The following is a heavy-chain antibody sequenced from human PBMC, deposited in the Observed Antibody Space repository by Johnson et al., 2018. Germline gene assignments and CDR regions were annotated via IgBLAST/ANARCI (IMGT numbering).Heavy chain of an antibody. J-gene: IGHJ3*02. Sequence: QVQLVQCGGGVVQPGRSLRLSCVASGFTFSSYGMHWVRQAPGKGLEWVAVISFDGSNKYYADSVKGRFTISRDDSKKTLYLQVNSLRAEDTAVYYCAKGIGQLVWKNAFDIWGQGTMVTVSS. CDR1: GFTFSSYG. D-gene: IGHD1-1*01. CDR2: ISFDGSNK. V-gene: IGHV3-30*18. CDR3: AKGIGQLVWKNAFDI.